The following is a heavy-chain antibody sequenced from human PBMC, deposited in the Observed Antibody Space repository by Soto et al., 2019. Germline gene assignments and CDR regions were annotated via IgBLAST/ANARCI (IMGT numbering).Heavy chain of an antibody. Sequence: PSETLSLTCNVSGGSISNYYWTWIRQSPEKGLEWIGYMYYNGNINYNPSLKSRVTISIDTSKNQFSLTLKSVGAADTAVYYCASGGNWFDPWGQGVPGTVSS. D-gene: IGHD3-16*01. J-gene: IGHJ5*02. CDR2: MYYNGNI. CDR3: ASGGNWFDP. V-gene: IGHV4-59*01. CDR1: GGSISNYY.